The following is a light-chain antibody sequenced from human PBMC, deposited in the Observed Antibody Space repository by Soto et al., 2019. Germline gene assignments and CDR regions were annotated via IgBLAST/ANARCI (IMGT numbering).Light chain of an antibody. CDR1: SSDVGSYNF. Sequence: QAALRQPRSVSGSPGDSVTISCTGTSSDVGSYNFVSWHQQHPGKAPKLMIYDVAKRPSGVPDRFSGSKSGNTASLTISGLQAEDEADYYCCTFAGSYSYAFGSGTKVTVL. J-gene: IGLJ1*01. CDR2: DVA. CDR3: CTFAGSYSYA. V-gene: IGLV2-11*01.